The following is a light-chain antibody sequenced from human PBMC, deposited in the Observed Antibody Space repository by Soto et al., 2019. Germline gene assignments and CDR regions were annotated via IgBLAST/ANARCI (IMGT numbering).Light chain of an antibody. Sequence: QSALTQRASVSGSPGQSITISCTGTNSDVGGYTYVSWYQQHPGKAPNLMIYDVSNRPSGVSNRFSGSKSGNTASLTISGLQADDEADYYCSSYTSSSTPYVFGIGTKLTVL. CDR3: SSYTSSSTPYV. V-gene: IGLV2-14*03. CDR2: DVS. CDR1: NSDVGGYTY. J-gene: IGLJ1*01.